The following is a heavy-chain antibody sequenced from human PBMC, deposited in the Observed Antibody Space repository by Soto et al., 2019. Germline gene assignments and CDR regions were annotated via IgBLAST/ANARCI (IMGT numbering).Heavy chain of an antibody. D-gene: IGHD6-19*01. CDR1: GGSVSSGSYY. J-gene: IGHJ6*02. CDR2: IYYSGST. V-gene: IGHV4-61*01. CDR3: ARGIEGWYQGRYYYGMDV. Sequence: QVQLQESGPGLVKPSETLSLTCTVSGGSVSSGSYYWSWIRQPPGKGLEWIGYIYYSGSTNYNPPLKSRGTISVATSKNQYSLKLSSVTAADTDVYYCARGIEGWYQGRYYYGMDVWGQGTTVTVSS.